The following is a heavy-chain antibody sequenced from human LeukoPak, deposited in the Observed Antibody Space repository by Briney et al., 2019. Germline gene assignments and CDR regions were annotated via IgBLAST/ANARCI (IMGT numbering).Heavy chain of an antibody. CDR2: IYYSGST. V-gene: IGHV4-59*12. D-gene: IGHD3-22*01. CDR3: ARNYYDSRDNWFDP. J-gene: IGHJ5*02. Sequence: SETLSLTCTVSGGSISSYYWSWIRQPPGKGLEWIGYIYYSGSTYYNPSLKSRVTISVDTSKNQFSLKLSSVTAADTAVYYCARNYYDSRDNWFDPWGQGTLVTVSS. CDR1: GGSISSYY.